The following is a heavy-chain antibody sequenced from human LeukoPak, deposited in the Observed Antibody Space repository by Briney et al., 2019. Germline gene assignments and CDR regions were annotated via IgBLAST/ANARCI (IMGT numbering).Heavy chain of an antibody. V-gene: IGHV4-59*01. Sequence: SETLSLTCTVSGGSISSYHWSWIRQPPGKGLEWIGYIYYDGSTNYNPSLKSRVTISVDTSKDQFSLKLTSVTAADTAVYYCARGRISRDWSAHLDLWGKGTLVTVSS. CDR1: GGSISSYH. D-gene: IGHD3/OR15-3a*01. CDR3: ARGRISRDWSAHLDL. J-gene: IGHJ5*02. CDR2: IYYDGST.